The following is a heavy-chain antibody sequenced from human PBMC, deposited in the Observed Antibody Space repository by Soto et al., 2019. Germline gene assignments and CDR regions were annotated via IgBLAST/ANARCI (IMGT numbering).Heavy chain of an antibody. V-gene: IGHV4-39*01. CDR3: ARHARGKISPAEC. D-gene: IGHD3-10*01. CDR1: GGSISSSSYY. J-gene: IGHJ4*02. CDR2: VYYGGST. Sequence: PSETLSLTCTVSGGSISSSSYYWGWIRQPPGKGLEWIGNVYYGGSTYYNPSLKSRVTISVETSKSQFSLKLSSVTAADTAVYYCARHARGKISPAECWGQGTLVTVSS.